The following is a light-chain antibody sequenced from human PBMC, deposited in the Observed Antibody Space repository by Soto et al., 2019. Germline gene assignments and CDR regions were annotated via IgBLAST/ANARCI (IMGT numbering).Light chain of an antibody. J-gene: IGKJ1*01. V-gene: IGKV3-15*01. CDR2: GAS. CDR3: QQYNNWPWT. CDR1: QSINNK. Sequence: EIVMSQSPATLSVTPGERVTLSCRASQSINNKVAWYQQKPGQAPRLLIYGASTRATGISARFSGSGSGTEFTLTISSLQSEDFAVYYCQQYNNWPWTFGQGTKVDI.